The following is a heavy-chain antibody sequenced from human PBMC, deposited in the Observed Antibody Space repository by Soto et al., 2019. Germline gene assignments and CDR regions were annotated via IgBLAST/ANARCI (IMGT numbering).Heavy chain of an antibody. D-gene: IGHD3-22*01. V-gene: IGHV3-23*01. CDR1: GFTFSSYA. CDR3: AKDAEINYYDSSGYYDY. CDR2: ISGSGGST. J-gene: IGHJ4*02. Sequence: GGSLRLSCAASGFTFSSYAMSWVRQAPGKGLEWVSAISGSGGSTYYADSVKGRFTISRDNSKNTLYLQMNSLRAEDTAVYYCAKDAEINYYDSSGYYDYWGQGTLVTVSS.